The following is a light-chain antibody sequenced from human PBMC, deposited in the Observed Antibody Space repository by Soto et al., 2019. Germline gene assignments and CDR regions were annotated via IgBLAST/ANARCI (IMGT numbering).Light chain of an antibody. Sequence: QSVLTQPPSVSAAPGQKVTISCSGSSSNIGNNYVSWYQQLPGTAPKLLIYENNKRPSGIPDRFSGSKSGTSATLGITGLQTGDEADYYCGTLDSSLSAGGVVFGGGTKLTVL. V-gene: IGLV1-51*02. CDR2: ENN. CDR1: SSNIGNNY. CDR3: GTLDSSLSAGGVV. J-gene: IGLJ2*01.